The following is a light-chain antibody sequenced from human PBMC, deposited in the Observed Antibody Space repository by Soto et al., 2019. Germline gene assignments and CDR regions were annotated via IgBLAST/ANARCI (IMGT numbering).Light chain of an antibody. CDR3: QQRSNRPLT. V-gene: IGKV3-11*01. CDR2: DAS. Sequence: EIVLTQSPATLSLSPGERVTLSFSASQYINTRLAWYQHRPGQAPRLLIYDASNRATGIPARFSGSGSGTDFTLTISSLDPEDFAVYYCQQRSNRPLTFGQGTRLEIK. J-gene: IGKJ5*01. CDR1: QYINTR.